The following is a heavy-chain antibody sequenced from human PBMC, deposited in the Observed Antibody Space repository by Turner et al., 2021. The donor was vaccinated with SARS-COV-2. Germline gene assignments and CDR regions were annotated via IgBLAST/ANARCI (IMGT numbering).Heavy chain of an antibody. J-gene: IGHJ4*02. CDR1: GYTFTRCY. D-gene: IGHD1-26*01. CDR3: ARGDSGSWGPFDY. Sequence: QVQLVQSGAEMRKPGASVKVSCEASGYTFTRCYMHWVRQAPGQGLEWMGIINPSGGSTSYAQKCQGRVTMTRDTSTSTVYMELSSLRSEDTAVYYCARGDSGSWGPFDYWGQGTLVTVSS. CDR2: INPSGGST. V-gene: IGHV1-46*01.